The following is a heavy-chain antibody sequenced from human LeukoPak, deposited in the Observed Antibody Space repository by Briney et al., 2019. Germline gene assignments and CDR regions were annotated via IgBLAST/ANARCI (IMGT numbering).Heavy chain of an antibody. V-gene: IGHV3-33*06. CDR3: AKDPGEVSATMNSFDY. CDR2: IWDDGSNK. D-gene: IGHD5-24*01. CDR1: GFTFSSYG. J-gene: IGHJ4*02. Sequence: GGSLRLSCAASGFTFSSYGMHGVRQAPGKGLEWVAVIWDDGSNKYYADSVKGRFTISRDNSKNTLYLQMNRLRAEDTAVYYCAKDPGEVSATMNSFDYWGQGTLVTVSS.